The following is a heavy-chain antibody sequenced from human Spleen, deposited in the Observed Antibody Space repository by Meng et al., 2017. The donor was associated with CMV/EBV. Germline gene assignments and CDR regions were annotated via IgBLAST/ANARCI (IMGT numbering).Heavy chain of an antibody. CDR3: ARTFNFWSGYYIY. Sequence: GGSLRLSCTASEFTFGNFAMHWVRQAPGKGLEWVAFIRYDGINRYYADSVKGRFTVSRDNSKNTLYLQMNSLRAEDTAVYYCARTFNFWSGYYIYWGQGTLVTVSS. CDR2: IRYDGINR. J-gene: IGHJ4*02. D-gene: IGHD3-3*01. CDR1: EFTFGNFA. V-gene: IGHV3-30*02.